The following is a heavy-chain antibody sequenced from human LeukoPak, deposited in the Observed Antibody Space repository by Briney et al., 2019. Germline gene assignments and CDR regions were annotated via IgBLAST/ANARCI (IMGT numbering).Heavy chain of an antibody. CDR3: ASRLRSGAFDY. J-gene: IGHJ4*02. V-gene: IGHV4-31*03. CDR2: IYYSGST. D-gene: IGHD3-10*01. CDR1: GGSISSGGYY. Sequence: SQTLSLTCTVSGGSISSGGYYWSWTRQHPGKTLEWIGYIYYSGSTYYNPSLKSRLTVSVDTSKNQFSLKLSSVTAADTAVYYCASRLRSGAFDYWGQGTLVTVSS.